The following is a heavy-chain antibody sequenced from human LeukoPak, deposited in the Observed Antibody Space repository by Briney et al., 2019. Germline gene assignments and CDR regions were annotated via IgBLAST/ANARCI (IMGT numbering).Heavy chain of an antibody. D-gene: IGHD6-19*01. CDR2: IYYSGST. V-gene: IGHV4-39*07. CDR3: ARVGYTSGWTETYFDY. CDR1: GGSISSSSYY. Sequence: SETPSLTCTVSGGSISSSSYYWGWIRQPPGKGLEWIGSIYYSGSTNYNPSLKTRITISVDTSKNQFSLKLRSVTAADTAVYYCARVGYTSGWTETYFDYWGQGALVTVSS. J-gene: IGHJ4*02.